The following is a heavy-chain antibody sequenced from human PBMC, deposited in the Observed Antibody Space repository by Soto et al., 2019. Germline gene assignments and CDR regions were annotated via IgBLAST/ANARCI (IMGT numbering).Heavy chain of an antibody. CDR3: VKALDAVGENWFDF. CDR2: ISGTSVEE. CDR1: GLTFSNYG. D-gene: IGHD2-21*01. J-gene: IGHJ5*01. V-gene: IGHV3-23*01. Sequence: EVQLLESGGVLVQPGGSLTLSCTASGLTFSNYGMSWVRQAPGKGLEWVSYISGTSVEEHHADSVKGRFTISRDNSKSSRHLRMNSLITRDTAIYYCVKALDAVGENWFDFWVQGRLVTVSS.